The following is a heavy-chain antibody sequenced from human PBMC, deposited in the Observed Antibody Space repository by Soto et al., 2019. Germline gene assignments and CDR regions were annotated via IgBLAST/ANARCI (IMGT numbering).Heavy chain of an antibody. CDR2: IYPGDSDT. V-gene: IGHV5-51*01. CDR1: GYSFTGYW. Sequence: PGESLKISCKGSGYSFTGYWIGWVRQMPGKGLEWMGIIYPGDSDTRYSPSFQGQVTISADKSISTAYLQWSSLKASDTAMYYCASSSTLYYYYMDVWGKGTTVTVSS. CDR3: ASSSTLYYYYMDV. D-gene: IGHD6-6*01. J-gene: IGHJ6*03.